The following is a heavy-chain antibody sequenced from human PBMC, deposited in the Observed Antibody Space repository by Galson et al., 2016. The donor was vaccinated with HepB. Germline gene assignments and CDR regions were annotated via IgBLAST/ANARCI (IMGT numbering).Heavy chain of an antibody. Sequence: SLRLPCAASGFSFSSYSMNWIRQAPGKGLEWVSSITSRSNYIHYADSVKGRFTISRDNAKKSLYLQMNSLRVEDTAMYYCARDVSGYSGVQWGQGTLVTVS. D-gene: IGHD5-12*01. J-gene: IGHJ4*02. CDR2: ITSRSNYI. CDR1: GFSFSSYS. CDR3: ARDVSGYSGVQ. V-gene: IGHV3-21*01.